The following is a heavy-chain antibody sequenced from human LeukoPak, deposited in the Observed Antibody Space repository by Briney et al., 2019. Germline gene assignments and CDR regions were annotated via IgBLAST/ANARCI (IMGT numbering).Heavy chain of an antibody. J-gene: IGHJ4*02. CDR2: INAGNGNT. D-gene: IGHD2-2*01. CDR1: GYTFTSYA. Sequence: ASVNVSCKASGYTFTSYAMHWVRQAPGQRLEWMGWINAGNGNTKYSQKFQGRVTITRDTSASTAYMELSSLRSEDTAVYYCAREGYCSSTSCYYFDYWGQGTLVTVSS. V-gene: IGHV1-3*01. CDR3: AREGYCSSTSCYYFDY.